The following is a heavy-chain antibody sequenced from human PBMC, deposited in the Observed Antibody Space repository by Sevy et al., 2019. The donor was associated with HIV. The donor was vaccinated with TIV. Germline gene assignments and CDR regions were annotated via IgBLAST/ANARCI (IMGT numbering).Heavy chain of an antibody. V-gene: IGHV4-34*01. J-gene: IGHJ5*02. CDR1: GGSFSGYY. CDR3: ARSPPIVVVPGAPSWFDP. D-gene: IGHD2-2*01. CDR2: INHSGST. Sequence: SETLSLTCAVHGGSFSGYYWNWIRQPPGKGLEWIGEINHSGSTNYNPSLKSRVTISVDTSKNQFSLKLSSVTAADTAIYYCARSPPIVVVPGAPSWFDPWGQGTLVTVSS.